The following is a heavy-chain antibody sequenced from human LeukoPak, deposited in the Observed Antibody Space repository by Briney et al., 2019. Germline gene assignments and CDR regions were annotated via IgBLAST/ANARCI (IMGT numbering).Heavy chain of an antibody. V-gene: IGHV3-9*01. Sequence: PGGSLRLSCAASGFTFDDYAMHWVRQAPGKGLEWVSGISWNSGSIGYADSVKGRFTISRDNAKNSLYLQMNSLRAEDTALYYCAKDDGGGNHDYWGQGTLVTVSS. CDR2: ISWNSGSI. CDR3: AKDDGGGNHDY. J-gene: IGHJ4*02. CDR1: GFTFDDYA. D-gene: IGHD4-23*01.